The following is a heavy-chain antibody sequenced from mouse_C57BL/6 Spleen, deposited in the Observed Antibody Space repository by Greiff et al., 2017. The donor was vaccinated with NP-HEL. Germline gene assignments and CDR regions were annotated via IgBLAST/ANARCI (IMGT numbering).Heavy chain of an antibody. V-gene: IGHV1-72*01. Sequence: VQLQQPGAELVKPGASVKLSCKASGYTFTSYWMHWVKQRPGRGLEWIGRIDPNRGGTKYNEKFKSKATLTVDKPSSTAYMQLSSLTSEDSAVYYSASHYYGSSSYAMDYWGQGTSVTVSS. CDR2: IDPNRGGT. J-gene: IGHJ4*01. CDR1: GYTFTSYW. D-gene: IGHD1-1*01. CDR3: ASHYYGSSSYAMDY.